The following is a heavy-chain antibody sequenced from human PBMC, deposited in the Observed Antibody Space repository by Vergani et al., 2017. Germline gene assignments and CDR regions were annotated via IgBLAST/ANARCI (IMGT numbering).Heavy chain of an antibody. CDR3: ARGGGLRAHDY. CDR2: ISSSSSYI. V-gene: IGHV3-21*01. J-gene: IGHJ4*02. D-gene: IGHD4-17*01. CDR1: GFTVSSNY. Sequence: EVQLVETGGGLIQPGGSLRLSCAASGFTVSSNYMSWVRQAPGKGLEWVSSISSSSSYIYYADSVKGRFTISRDNAKNSLYLQMNSLRAEDTAVYYCARGGGLRAHDYWGQGTLVTVSS.